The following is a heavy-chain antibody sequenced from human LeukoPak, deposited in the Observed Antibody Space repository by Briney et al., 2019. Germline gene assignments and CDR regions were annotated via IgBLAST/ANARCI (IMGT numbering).Heavy chain of an antibody. CDR2: IYTSGST. CDR1: GGSISSYY. Sequence: SETLSLTCTVSGGSISSYYWSWIRQPAGKGLEWIGRIYTSGSTNYNPSLKSRVTMSVDTSKNQFSLKLSSVTAADTAVYYCAREVTMVRGVIIDYFDYWGQGTLVTVSS. J-gene: IGHJ4*02. D-gene: IGHD3-10*01. V-gene: IGHV4-4*07. CDR3: AREVTMVRGVIIDYFDY.